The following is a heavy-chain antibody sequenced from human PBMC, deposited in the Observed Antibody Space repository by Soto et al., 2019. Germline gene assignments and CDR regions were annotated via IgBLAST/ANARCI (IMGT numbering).Heavy chain of an antibody. J-gene: IGHJ6*02. CDR2: TYYRSKWYN. CDR3: ARVRGPESTIFGVVTRPRDYYGMDV. D-gene: IGHD3-3*01. V-gene: IGHV6-1*01. Sequence: SQTLSLTCAISGDRVSSNSAAWNWIRQSPSRGLEWLGRTYYRSKWYNDYAVYVKSRITINPDTSKNQFSLQLNSVTHEDTAVYYCARVRGPESTIFGVVTRPRDYYGMDVWGQGTTVTVSS. CDR1: GDRVSSNSAA.